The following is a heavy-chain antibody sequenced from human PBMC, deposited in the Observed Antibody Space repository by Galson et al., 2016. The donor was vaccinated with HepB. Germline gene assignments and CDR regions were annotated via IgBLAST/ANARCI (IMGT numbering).Heavy chain of an antibody. CDR3: ARDLLESSGYYYYYYGMDV. CDR1: EFTFSNYA. Sequence: SLRLSCAASEFTFSNYAMHWVRQAPGKGLEWVAVISYDGSNKYYADSVKGRFTISRDNSKNTLYLQMNSLRAEDAAVYYCARDLLESSGYYYYYYGMDVWGRGTTVTVSS. V-gene: IGHV3-30*04. CDR2: ISYDGSNK. D-gene: IGHD6-19*01. J-gene: IGHJ6*02.